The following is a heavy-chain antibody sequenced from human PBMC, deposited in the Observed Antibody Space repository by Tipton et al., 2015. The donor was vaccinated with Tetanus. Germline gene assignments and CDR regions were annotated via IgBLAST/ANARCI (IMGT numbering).Heavy chain of an antibody. D-gene: IGHD5-12*01. CDR1: GGSINSGGYF. Sequence: TLSLTCTVSGGSINSGGYFWSWIRQHPGKGLEWIGYIYYSGPTNYNPSLKSRVTISVDTSKNQFSLKLSSVTAADTAVYYCASVHYRGRDRAFDIWGQGTMVSVSS. CDR2: IYYSGPT. J-gene: IGHJ3*02. CDR3: ASVHYRGRDRAFDI. V-gene: IGHV4-31*03.